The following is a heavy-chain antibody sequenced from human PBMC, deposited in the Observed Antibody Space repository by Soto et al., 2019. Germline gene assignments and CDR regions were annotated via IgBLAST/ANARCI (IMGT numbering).Heavy chain of an antibody. CDR1: GYTFTSYG. CDR3: ARVRHDYGDYVY. V-gene: IGHV1-18*01. CDR2: ISAYNGNT. J-gene: IGHJ4*02. D-gene: IGHD4-17*01. Sequence: ASVKVSCKASGYTFTSYGISWVRQAPGQGLEWMGWISAYNGNTNYAQKLQGRVTMTADTSTSTAYMELRSLRSDDTAVYYCARVRHDYGDYVYWGQGTLVTVSS.